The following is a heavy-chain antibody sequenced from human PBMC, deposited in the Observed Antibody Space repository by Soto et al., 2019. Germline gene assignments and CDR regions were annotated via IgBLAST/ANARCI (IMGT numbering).Heavy chain of an antibody. D-gene: IGHD3-3*01. CDR3: ARISTIFGVVTFFDY. V-gene: IGHV2-26*01. CDR1: GFSLSNARMG. CDR2: IFSNDEK. J-gene: IGHJ4*02. Sequence: QVTLKESGPVLVKPTETLTLTCTVSGFSLSNARMGVSWIRQPPGKALEWLAHIFSNDEKSYSTSLNSRLTISKDTAKSQVVLTMTNMDPVDTATYYCARISTIFGVVTFFDYWGQGTLVSVSS.